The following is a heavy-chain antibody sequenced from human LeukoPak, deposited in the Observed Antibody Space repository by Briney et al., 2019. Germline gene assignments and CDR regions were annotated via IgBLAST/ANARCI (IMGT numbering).Heavy chain of an antibody. V-gene: IGHV3-30*18. CDR3: AKDVPWFDP. CDR2: ISDDGSNK. J-gene: IGHJ5*02. Sequence: GRSLRLSCAASGFTFSSYGMHWVRQAPGKGLEWVAVISDDGSNKYYAESVKCRFTISRDNSKRTLYLQMNSLRAEDTAVYYCAKDVPWFDPWGQGTLVTVSS. CDR1: GFTFSSYG. D-gene: IGHD2-2*01.